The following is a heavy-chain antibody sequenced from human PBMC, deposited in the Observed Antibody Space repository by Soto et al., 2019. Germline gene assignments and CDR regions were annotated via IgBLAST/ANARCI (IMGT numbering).Heavy chain of an antibody. CDR2: IYYSGST. V-gene: IGHV4-59*01. CDR1: GGSISSYY. J-gene: IGHJ5*02. D-gene: IGHD3-10*01. CDR3: ARRGDGYNRRFNWFDL. Sequence: SETLSLTCTVSGGSISSYYWSWIRQPPGKGLEWIGYIYYSGSTNYNPSLKSRVTISVDTSKNQFSLKLSSVTAADTAVYYCARRGDGYNRRFNWFDLWGQGTLVTVSS.